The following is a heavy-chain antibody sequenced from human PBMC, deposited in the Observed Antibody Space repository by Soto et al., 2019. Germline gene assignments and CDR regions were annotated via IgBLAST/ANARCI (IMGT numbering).Heavy chain of an antibody. Sequence: GGSLRLSCAASGFTFSDFGMHWVRQAPGKGLEWVSSISSSSSYIYYADSVKGRFTIFRDNAKNSLYLQMNSLRAEDTAVYYCARAPENYFDYWGHGTLVTVSS. CDR2: ISSSSSYI. CDR3: ARAPENYFDY. CDR1: GFTFSDFG. V-gene: IGHV3-21*01. J-gene: IGHJ4*01.